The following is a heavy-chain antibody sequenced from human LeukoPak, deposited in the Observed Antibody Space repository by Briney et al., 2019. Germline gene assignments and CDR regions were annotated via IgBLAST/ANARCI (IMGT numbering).Heavy chain of an antibody. Sequence: SETLSLTCTVSGGSLSSSSYYWGWIRQPPGKGLEWIGSIYYSGRTYYNPSLKSRVTISVDTSKNQFSLKLSSVTAADTAVYYCARVLRYFDWLSTSYWFDPWGQGTLVTVSS. V-gene: IGHV4-39*07. J-gene: IGHJ5*02. CDR1: GGSLSSSSYY. CDR2: IYYSGRT. D-gene: IGHD3-9*01. CDR3: ARVLRYFDWLSTSYWFDP.